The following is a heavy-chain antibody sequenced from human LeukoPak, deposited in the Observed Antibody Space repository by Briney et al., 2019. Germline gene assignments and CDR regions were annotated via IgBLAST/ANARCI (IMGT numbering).Heavy chain of an antibody. V-gene: IGHV5-51*01. Sequence: GQSLKISCKGSGYIFTRYCIAWVRQMPGKGLEWMGIIYPGDSDTRYSPSFQGQVTFSADKSISTAYLQWRSLKASDTAMYYCARVLISGLYGMDVWGQGTTVTVSS. D-gene: IGHD3-10*01. J-gene: IGHJ6*02. CDR1: GYIFTRYC. CDR2: IYPGDSDT. CDR3: ARVLISGLYGMDV.